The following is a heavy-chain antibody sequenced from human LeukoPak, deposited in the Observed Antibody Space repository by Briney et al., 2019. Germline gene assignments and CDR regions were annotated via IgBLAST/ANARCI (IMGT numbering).Heavy chain of an antibody. CDR2: INHSGSS. CDR1: GGSFSGYY. V-gene: IGHV4-34*01. Sequence: SETLSLTCAVYGGSFSGYYWSWIRQPPGKGPEWIGEINHSGSSNYNPTLKSRVTISVDTSKNQFSLKLSSVTAADTAVYYCARGKWIQLWLLDYWGQGTLVTVSS. D-gene: IGHD5-18*01. J-gene: IGHJ4*02. CDR3: ARGKWIQLWLLDY.